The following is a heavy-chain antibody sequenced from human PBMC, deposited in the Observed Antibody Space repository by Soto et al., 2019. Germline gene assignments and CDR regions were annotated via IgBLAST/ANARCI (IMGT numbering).Heavy chain of an antibody. CDR2: IWYDGSNK. D-gene: IGHD3-10*01. Sequence: QVQLVESGGGVVQPGRSLRLSCAASGFTFSSYGMHWVRQAPGKGLEWVAVIWYDGSNKYYADSVKGRFTISRDNSKNTLYLQMNSLRAEDTAVYYCARDIGPMALAYYHYGMDVWGQGTTVTVSS. V-gene: IGHV3-33*01. CDR1: GFTFSSYG. CDR3: ARDIGPMALAYYHYGMDV. J-gene: IGHJ6*02.